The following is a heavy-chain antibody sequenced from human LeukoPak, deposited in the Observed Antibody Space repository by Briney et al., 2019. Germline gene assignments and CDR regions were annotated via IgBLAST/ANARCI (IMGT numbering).Heavy chain of an antibody. J-gene: IGHJ6*02. CDR3: AKVPHYDSSGYYYYYHGMDV. CDR1: GFTFTIYA. CDR2: ISGSGGST. Sequence: GGSLRLSCAASGFTFTIYAMSWVRQAPGKGLEWVSSISGSGGSTFYADSVKGRFTISRDNSKNTLYLQMNSLRAEDTAVYYCAKVPHYDSSGYYYYYHGMDVWGQGTTVTVSS. V-gene: IGHV3-23*01. D-gene: IGHD3-22*01.